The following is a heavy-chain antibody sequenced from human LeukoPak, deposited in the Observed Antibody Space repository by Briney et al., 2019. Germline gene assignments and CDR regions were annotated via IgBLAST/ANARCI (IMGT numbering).Heavy chain of an antibody. CDR3: AKDSVRGSGWYFGIEY. CDR1: GFTFSSYA. Sequence: SGGSLRLSCAASGFTFSSYAMHWVRQAPGKGLEWVAVIPYDGSNKYYADSVKGRFTISRDNSKNTLYLQMNSLRAEDTAVYYCAKDSVRGSGWYFGIEYWGQGTLVTVSS. CDR2: IPYDGSNK. D-gene: IGHD6-19*01. J-gene: IGHJ4*02. V-gene: IGHV3-30*04.